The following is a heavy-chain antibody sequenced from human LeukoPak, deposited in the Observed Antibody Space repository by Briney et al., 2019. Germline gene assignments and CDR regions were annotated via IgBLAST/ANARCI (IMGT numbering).Heavy chain of an antibody. D-gene: IGHD5-24*01. CDR3: AKDRGRWLQFDAFDI. CDR2: ISWDGGRT. J-gene: IGHJ3*02. Sequence: PGGSLRLSCAASGFTFDDYTMHWVRQAPGKGLEWVSLISWDGGRTYYADSVKGRFTISRDNSKNSLYLQMNSLRTEDTALYYCAKDRGRWLQFDAFDIGGQGTMVTVSS. V-gene: IGHV3-43*01. CDR1: GFTFDDYT.